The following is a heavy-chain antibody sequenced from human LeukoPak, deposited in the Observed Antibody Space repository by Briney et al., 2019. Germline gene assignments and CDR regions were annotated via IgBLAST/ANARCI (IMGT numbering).Heavy chain of an antibody. Sequence: PPETLSLTCTVSGVSISSSTYYWGWIRQPPGRGLEWIGSIYYSGSTYYNPSLKSRVSISVDTSKNQFSLNLSSVTAADTALYFCARGQWESYDSSGYFYHWFDPWGQGTLVTVSS. D-gene: IGHD3-22*01. CDR1: GVSISSSTYY. CDR2: IYYSGST. V-gene: IGHV4-39*07. CDR3: ARGQWESYDSSGYFYHWFDP. J-gene: IGHJ5*02.